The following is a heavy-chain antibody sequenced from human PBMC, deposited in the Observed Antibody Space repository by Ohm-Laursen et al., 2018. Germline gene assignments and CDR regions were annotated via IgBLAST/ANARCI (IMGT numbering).Heavy chain of an antibody. CDR1: GFTFSSYW. CDR2: INQDGREK. Sequence: SLRLSCSASGFTFSSYWMSWVRHAPGKGLEWVANINQDGREKYYVDSVKGRFTISRDNAKSSLYLQMNSLRAEDTAVFYCASHSSGWYRSHDSWGQGTLVTVSS. D-gene: IGHD6-19*01. J-gene: IGHJ4*02. V-gene: IGHV3-7*01. CDR3: ASHSSGWYRSHDS.